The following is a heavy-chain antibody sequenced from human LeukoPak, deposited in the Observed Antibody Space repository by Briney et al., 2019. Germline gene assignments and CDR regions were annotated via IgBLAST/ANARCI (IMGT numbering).Heavy chain of an antibody. CDR2: ISYDGSNK. Sequence: GGSLRLSCAASGFTFSSYGMHWVRQAPGKGLEWVAVISYDGSNKYYADSVKGRFTISRDNSRNTLYLQMNSLRAEDTAVYYCAKDLAVADPEYFQHWGQGTLVTVSS. V-gene: IGHV3-30*18. CDR1: GFTFSSYG. CDR3: AKDLAVADPEYFQH. D-gene: IGHD6-19*01. J-gene: IGHJ1*01.